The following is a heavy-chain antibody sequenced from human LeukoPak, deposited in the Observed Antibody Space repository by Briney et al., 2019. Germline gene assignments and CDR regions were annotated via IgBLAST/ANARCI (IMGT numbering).Heavy chain of an antibody. D-gene: IGHD2-15*01. CDR3: ARETRYCSGGSCYSGMDV. J-gene: IGHJ6*02. CDR2: IYHSGSP. V-gene: IGHV4-4*02. CDR1: GGSISSNNW. Sequence: SETLSLTCAVSGGSISSNNWWGWVRQPPGKGLEWIGEIYHSGSPNYNPSLKSRVTISVDKSRNHFSLNLSSVTAADTAVYYCARETRYCSGGSCYSGMDVWGQGTTVTVSS.